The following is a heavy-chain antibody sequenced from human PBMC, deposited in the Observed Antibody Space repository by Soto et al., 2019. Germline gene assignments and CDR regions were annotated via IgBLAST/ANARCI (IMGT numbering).Heavy chain of an antibody. D-gene: IGHD3-10*01. CDR1: GFSLTTSGVG. J-gene: IGHJ4*02. V-gene: IGHV2-5*02. Sequence: QITLKESGPTLVRPTQTLTLTCTFSGFSLTTSGVGVGWIRQPPGKALEGLAGIYWDDDKRYSSSLKSRLTITKDTSKNQVVLTMTNMDPVDTATYYCAHHPYYGLGSYSFDYWGQGTLVTVSS. CDR2: IYWDDDK. CDR3: AHHPYYGLGSYSFDY.